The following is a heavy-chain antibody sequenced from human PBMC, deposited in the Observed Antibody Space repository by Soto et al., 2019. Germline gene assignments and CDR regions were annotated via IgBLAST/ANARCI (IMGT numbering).Heavy chain of an antibody. V-gene: IGHV3-23*01. Sequence: PGGSLRLSCAASGFTFSSYAMSWVRQAPGKGLEWVSAISGSGGSTYYADSVKGRFTISRDNSKNTLYLQMNSLRAEDTAVYYCAKDRRDLIAARPMGDYWGQGTLVTVSS. CDR2: ISGSGGST. J-gene: IGHJ4*02. CDR3: AKDRRDLIAARPMGDY. CDR1: GFTFSSYA. D-gene: IGHD6-6*01.